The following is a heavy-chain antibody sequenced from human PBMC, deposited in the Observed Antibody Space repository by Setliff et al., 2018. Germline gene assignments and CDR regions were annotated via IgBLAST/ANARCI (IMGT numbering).Heavy chain of an antibody. CDR1: GGSFNGYY. CDR2: IGHSDMP. J-gene: IGHJ2*01. V-gene: IGHV4-34*01. CDR3: ARHGGWYFDL. Sequence: SETLSLTCTVYGGSFNGYYWSWFRQVPGKELEWIAEIGHSDMPHYNPSLESRVTISADTSKSEFSLRLNSVTAADSAVYYCARHGGWYFDLWGRGTLVTVSS. D-gene: IGHD4-17*01.